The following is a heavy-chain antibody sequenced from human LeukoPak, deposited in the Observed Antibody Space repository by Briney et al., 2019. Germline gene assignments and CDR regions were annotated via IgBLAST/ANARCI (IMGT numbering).Heavy chain of an antibody. Sequence: SETLSLTCTVSGGSICSGGYYWSWIRQHPGKGLEWIGYIYYSGSTYYNPSLKSRVTISVDTSKNQFSLKLSSVTAADTAVYYCATLPRRVVAATLPGWGQGTLVTVSS. CDR3: ATLPRRVVAATLPG. CDR1: GGSICSGGYY. D-gene: IGHD2-15*01. CDR2: IYYSGST. J-gene: IGHJ4*02. V-gene: IGHV4-31*03.